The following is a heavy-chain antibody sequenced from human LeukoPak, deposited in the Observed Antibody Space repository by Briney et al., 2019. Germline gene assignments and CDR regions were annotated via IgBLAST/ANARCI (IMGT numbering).Heavy chain of an antibody. V-gene: IGHV4-4*07. CDR2: IYTSGSS. Sequence: SETLSLTCTVSGGSISSYYWSWIRQPAGRGLEWIGRIYTSGSSNYNPSLNSRVTMSVDTSKNQFSLNLSSVTAADTAVHYCARVGDIGYCSGGSCYYFDYWGQGTLVTVSS. D-gene: IGHD2-15*01. CDR1: GGSISSYY. CDR3: ARVGDIGYCSGGSCYYFDY. J-gene: IGHJ4*02.